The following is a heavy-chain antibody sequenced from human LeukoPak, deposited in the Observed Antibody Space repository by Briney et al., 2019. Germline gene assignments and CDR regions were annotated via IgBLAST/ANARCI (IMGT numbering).Heavy chain of an antibody. CDR2: ISSSSSYI. CDR1: GFTFSSYS. Sequence: GGSLRLSCAASGFTFSSYSLNWVRQSPGKGLEGFSSISSSSSYIYYADSVKGRFTISRDNAKNSLYLQMNSLRAEDTAVYYCARVSKKWLLNAFDIWGQGTMVTVSS. J-gene: IGHJ3*02. V-gene: IGHV3-21*01. CDR3: ARVSKKWLLNAFDI. D-gene: IGHD3-22*01.